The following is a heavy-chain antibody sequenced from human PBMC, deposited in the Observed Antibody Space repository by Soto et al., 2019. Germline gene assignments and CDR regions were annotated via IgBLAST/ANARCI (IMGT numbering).Heavy chain of an antibody. CDR3: ARCPAIYGASRGNYFDD. Sequence: GAAVKVSCKAAGGTFSCYDISWVRQAPGQVLEWMGWIIPNNGNTNYAQKFQGRVTMTTDTSTSTAYMELRSLRSDDTAVYYCARCPAIYGASRGNYFDDWGQGTLVTVSS. CDR2: IIPNNGNT. V-gene: IGHV1-18*01. CDR1: GGTFSCYD. D-gene: IGHD3-10*01. J-gene: IGHJ4*02.